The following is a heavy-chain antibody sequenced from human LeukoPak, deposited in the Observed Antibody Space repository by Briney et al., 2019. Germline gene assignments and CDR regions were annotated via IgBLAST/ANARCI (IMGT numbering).Heavy chain of an antibody. Sequence: QPGRSLRLSCAVSGFTFSDDGMHWVRQAPGKGLERVAVIWQDGSNKYHGGSVKGRFTTSRDSYKNTLYLQMNSLRVEDTAVYYCARHDIIGGYTIDYWGQGTLVTVSS. CDR2: IWQDGSNK. V-gene: IGHV3-33*01. D-gene: IGHD5-24*01. J-gene: IGHJ4*02. CDR3: ARHDIIGGYTIDY. CDR1: GFTFSDDG.